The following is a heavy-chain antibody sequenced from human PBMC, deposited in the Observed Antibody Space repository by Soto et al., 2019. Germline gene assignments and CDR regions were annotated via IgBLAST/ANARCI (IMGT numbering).Heavy chain of an antibody. CDR3: ERDLTVRGVIGRPGDY. D-gene: IGHD3-10*01. CDR1: GYTFTSYG. CDR2: ISAYNGNT. Sequence: QVQLVQSGAEVKKPGASVKVSCKASGYTFTSYGISWVRQAPGQGLEWMGWISAYNGNTNYAQKLQGRVTMTTDTSTSTAYMELRSLRSDATAVYYCERDLTVRGVIGRPGDYWGQGSLVTVSS. J-gene: IGHJ4*02. V-gene: IGHV1-18*01.